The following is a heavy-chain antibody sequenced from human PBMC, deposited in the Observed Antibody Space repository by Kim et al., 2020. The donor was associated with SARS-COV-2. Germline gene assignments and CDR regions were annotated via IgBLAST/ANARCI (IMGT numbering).Heavy chain of an antibody. CDR2: ISAYNGNT. D-gene: IGHD1-26*01. V-gene: IGHV1-18*01. J-gene: IGHJ6*02. CDR3: ARDLEVGANVYYYYGMDV. Sequence: ASVKVSCKASGYTFTSYGISWVRQAPGQGLEWMGWISAYNGNTNYAQKLQGRVTMTTDTSTSTAYMELRSLRSDDTAVYYCARDLEVGANVYYYYGMDVWGQGTTVTVSS. CDR1: GYTFTSYG.